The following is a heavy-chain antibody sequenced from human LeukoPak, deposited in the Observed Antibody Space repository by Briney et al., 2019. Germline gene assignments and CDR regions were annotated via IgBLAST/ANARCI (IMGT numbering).Heavy chain of an antibody. J-gene: IGHJ3*02. CDR3: AREGREYAAWGYSSYKGAFDI. CDR1: GGTFSSYA. Sequence: SVKVSCKASGGTFSSYAISWVRQAPGQGLEWMGGIIPIFSTANYAQKFQGRVTITADESTSTAYMELSSLRSEDTAVYYCAREGREYAAWGYSSYKGAFDIWGQGTMVTVSS. V-gene: IGHV1-69*13. CDR2: IIPIFSTA. D-gene: IGHD6-19*01.